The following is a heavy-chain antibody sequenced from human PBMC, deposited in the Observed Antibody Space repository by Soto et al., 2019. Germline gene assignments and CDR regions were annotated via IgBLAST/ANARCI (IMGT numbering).Heavy chain of an antibody. J-gene: IGHJ6*02. D-gene: IGHD5-12*01. CDR2: IIPILGIA. V-gene: IGHV1-69*02. CDR3: ARRAYDYSDHNYYYYGRDV. CDR1: VGTFSSYT. Sequence: QVQLVQSGAEVKKPGSSVKVSCKSSVGTFSSYTISWVRQAPGQGLEWMGRIIPILGIANYAQKLQGRFTITADKSTSTAYMELSSLRSEDTAVYYCARRAYDYSDHNYYYYGRDVWGQGTTVTVSS.